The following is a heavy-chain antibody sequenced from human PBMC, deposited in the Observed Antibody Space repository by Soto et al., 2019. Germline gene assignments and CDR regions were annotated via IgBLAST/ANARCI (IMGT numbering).Heavy chain of an antibody. CDR1: GGTFSSYA. Sequence: QVQLVQSGAEVKKPGSSVKVSCKASGGTFSSYAISWVRQAPGQGLEWMGGIIPIFGTANYAQKFQGRVTITADESTSTAYIELSSQRSEDTAVYYCAREDYGDYRGPGWFDPWGQGTLVTVSS. CDR2: IIPIFGTA. D-gene: IGHD4-17*01. CDR3: AREDYGDYRGPGWFDP. V-gene: IGHV1-69*01. J-gene: IGHJ5*02.